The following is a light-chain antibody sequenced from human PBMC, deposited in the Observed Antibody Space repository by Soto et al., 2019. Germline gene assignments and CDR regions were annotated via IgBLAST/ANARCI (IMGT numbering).Light chain of an antibody. V-gene: IGKV1-9*01. J-gene: IGKJ5*01. Sequence: IQLTHSPSSLSASVGDRVTITCRASQGISSYLAWYQQKPGKAPKLLIYAASTLQSGVPSRFSGSGSGTDFTLTISSLQPEDFATYYCQQANSFPITFGQGTRLEIK. CDR2: AAS. CDR1: QGISSY. CDR3: QQANSFPIT.